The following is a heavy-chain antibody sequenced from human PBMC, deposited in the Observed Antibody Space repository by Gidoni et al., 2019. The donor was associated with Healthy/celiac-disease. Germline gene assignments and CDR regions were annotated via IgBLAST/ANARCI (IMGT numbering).Heavy chain of an antibody. J-gene: IGHJ4*02. D-gene: IGHD3-22*01. CDR1: GGSISSSSYY. V-gene: IGHV4-39*01. Sequence: QLQLQESGPGLVKPSETLSLTCTVSGGSISSSSYYWGWIRQPPGKGLEWIGSIYYSGSTYYNPSLKSRVTISVDTSKNQFSLKLSSVTAADTAVYYCARLQTYYYDSSGYYYFDYWGQGTLVTVSS. CDR3: ARLQTYYYDSSGYYYFDY. CDR2: IYYSGST.